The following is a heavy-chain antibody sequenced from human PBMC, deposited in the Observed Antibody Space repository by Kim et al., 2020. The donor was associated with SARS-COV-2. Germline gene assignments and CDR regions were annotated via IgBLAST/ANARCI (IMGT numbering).Heavy chain of an antibody. CDR3: ARGQPLDY. CDR1: GGSIRSGGKF. V-gene: IGHV4-31*03. J-gene: IGHJ4*02. Sequence: SETLSLTCSVSGGSIRSGGKFWTWIRQPPAKGLEWIGYISYSGNPHYSPSLRSRVSISLETSENQFSLELTSVTAADTAVYYCARGQPLDYWGQGILVTV. CDR2: ISYSGNP. D-gene: IGHD2-2*01.